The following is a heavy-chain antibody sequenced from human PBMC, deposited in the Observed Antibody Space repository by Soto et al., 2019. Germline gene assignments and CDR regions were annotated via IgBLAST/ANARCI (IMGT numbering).Heavy chain of an antibody. J-gene: IGHJ4*02. CDR2: IIPIFGTA. V-gene: IGHV1-69*01. CDR3: ASPSSIAARCRWVYYFDY. Sequence: QVQLVQSGAEVKKPGSSVKVSCKASGGTFSSYAISWVRQAPGQGLEWMGGIIPIFGTANYAQKFQGRVTITADESTSTAYMELSSLRSEDTAVYYCASPSSIAARCRWVYYFDYWGQGTLVTVSS. D-gene: IGHD6-6*01. CDR1: GGTFSSYA.